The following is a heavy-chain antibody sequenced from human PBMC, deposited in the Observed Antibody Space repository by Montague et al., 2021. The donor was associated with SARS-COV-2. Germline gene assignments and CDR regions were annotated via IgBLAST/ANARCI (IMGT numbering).Heavy chain of an antibody. V-gene: IGHV4-31*03. CDR1: GGSISSGGYY. D-gene: IGHD3-22*01. CDR3: ARVQGITMIVVVIGAFDI. CDR2: IYYSGNT. J-gene: IGHJ3*02. Sequence: TLSLTCTVSGGSISSGGYYWSWIRQHPGKGLEWIGYIYYSGNTYYNPSLKSRVTISVDTSKNQFSPKLSSVTAADTAVYYCARVQGITMIVVVIGAFDIWGQGTMVTVSS.